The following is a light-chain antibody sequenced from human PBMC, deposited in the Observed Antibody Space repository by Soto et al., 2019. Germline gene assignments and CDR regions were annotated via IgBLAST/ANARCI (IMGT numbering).Light chain of an antibody. J-gene: IGKJ2*01. V-gene: IGKV4-1*01. CDR1: QSVLFASSNRTH. CDR2: WAS. Sequence: DIVMTQSPDSLAVSLGERATINCKSSQSVLFASSNRTHLTWYQQKPGQPPKLLIFWASTRESGVPDRFSGSGSGTDFTLTISSLQAEDVAVYYCQQYHSVPYTFGQGTKLEIK. CDR3: QQYHSVPYT.